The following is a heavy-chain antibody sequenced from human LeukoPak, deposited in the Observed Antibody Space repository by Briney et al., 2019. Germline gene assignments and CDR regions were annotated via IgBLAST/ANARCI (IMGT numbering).Heavy chain of an antibody. CDR1: GFTFSSYS. CDR3: ARDTAARRPFDY. J-gene: IGHJ4*02. Sequence: GGSLRLSCAASGFTFSSYSMNWVRQAPGKGLEWVSSNSSSSSCIYYADSVKGRFTISRDNAKNSLYLQMNSLRAEDTAVYYCARDTAARRPFDYWGQGTLVTVSS. D-gene: IGHD6-6*01. CDR2: NSSSSSCI. V-gene: IGHV3-21*01.